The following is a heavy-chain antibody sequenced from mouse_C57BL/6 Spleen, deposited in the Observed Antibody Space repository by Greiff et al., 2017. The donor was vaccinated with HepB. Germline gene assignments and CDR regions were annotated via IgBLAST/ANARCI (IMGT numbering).Heavy chain of an antibody. D-gene: IGHD1-1*01. CDR1: GYTFTSYW. Sequence: QVQLQQPGAELVRPGSSVKLSCKASGYTFTSYWMQWVKQRPIQGLEWIGNIDPSDSETHYNQKFKDKATLTVDKSSSTAYMQLSSLTSEDSAVYYCAREGVATNFDVWGTGTTVTVSS. CDR3: AREGVATNFDV. J-gene: IGHJ1*03. V-gene: IGHV1-52*01. CDR2: IDPSDSET.